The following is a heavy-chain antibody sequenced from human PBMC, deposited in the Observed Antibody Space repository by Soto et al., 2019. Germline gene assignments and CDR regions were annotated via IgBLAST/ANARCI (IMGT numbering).Heavy chain of an antibody. V-gene: IGHV1-18*01. D-gene: IGHD3-10*01. Sequence: QVQLVQSGAEVKKPGASVKVSCKTSGYTFNNYGISWVRQAPGQGLEWMGWISDYNGNTNYPQKFQGRVTMTTDTSTKTVYMVLTSLRSDDTAVYYCARDGYYDSGSYGMDVWGRGTTVTDSS. CDR2: ISDYNGNT. J-gene: IGHJ6*02. CDR1: GYTFNNYG. CDR3: ARDGYYDSGSYGMDV.